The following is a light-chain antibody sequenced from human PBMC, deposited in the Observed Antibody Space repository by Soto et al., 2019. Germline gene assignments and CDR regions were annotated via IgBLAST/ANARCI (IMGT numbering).Light chain of an antibody. CDR1: SSDAGGYNY. CDR3: SSYTSSSTVV. Sequence: QSALTQPASVSGSPGQSITISCTGTSSDAGGYNYVSWYQQHPGKAPKLMIYDVSNRPSGVSNRFSGSKSGNTASLTISGLQAEDAADYYCSSYTSSSTVVFGGGTKVTVL. V-gene: IGLV2-14*01. CDR2: DVS. J-gene: IGLJ2*01.